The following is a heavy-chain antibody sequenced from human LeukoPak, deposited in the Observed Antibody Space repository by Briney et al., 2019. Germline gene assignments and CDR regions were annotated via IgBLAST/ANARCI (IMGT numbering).Heavy chain of an antibody. CDR3: ARAYPGYSSSWRFPAYYFDY. V-gene: IGHV4-59*12. CDR1: GGPIRDYY. D-gene: IGHD6-13*01. CDR2: IYYSGST. J-gene: IGHJ4*02. Sequence: SETLSLTCTVSGGPIRDYYWSWIRQPPGRGLEWIGYIYYSGSTIHNPSLKSRVTLSVDTSKNQFSLKLSSVSAADTAVYYCARAYPGYSSSWRFPAYYFDYWGQGTLVTVSS.